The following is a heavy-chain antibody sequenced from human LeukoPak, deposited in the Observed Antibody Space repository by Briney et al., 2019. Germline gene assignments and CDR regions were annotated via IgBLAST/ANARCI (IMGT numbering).Heavy chain of an antibody. V-gene: IGHV1-2*02. J-gene: IGHJ6*03. CDR2: INPNSGGT. D-gene: IGHD3-22*01. CDR1: GYTFTGYY. Sequence: ASVKVSCKASGYTFTGYYMHWVRQAPGQGLEWMGWINPNSGGTNYAQKFQGRVTMTRDTSISTAYMELSRLRSDDTAVYYCARVVVVITLVLRTQYYYMDVWGKGTTVTVSS. CDR3: ARVVVVITLVLRTQYYYMDV.